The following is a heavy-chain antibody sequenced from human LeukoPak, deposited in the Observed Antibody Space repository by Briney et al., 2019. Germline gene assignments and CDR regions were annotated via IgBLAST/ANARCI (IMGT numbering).Heavy chain of an antibody. Sequence: SVKVSCKASGGTFSSYAISWVRQAPGQGLEWMGRIIPIFGTANYAQKFQGRVTITTDESTSTAYMELSSLRSEYTAGYSCAGGRYGSSSGRVDYWGQGTLVTVSS. CDR1: GGTFSSYA. CDR3: AGGRYGSSSGRVDY. J-gene: IGHJ4*02. V-gene: IGHV1-69*05. D-gene: IGHD6-6*01. CDR2: IIPIFGTA.